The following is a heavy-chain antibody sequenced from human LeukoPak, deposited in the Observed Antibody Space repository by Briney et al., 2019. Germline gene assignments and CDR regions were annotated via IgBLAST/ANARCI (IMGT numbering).Heavy chain of an antibody. V-gene: IGHV3-30-3*01. D-gene: IGHD3-22*01. CDR2: ISYDGSNK. CDR1: GFTFSSYA. CDR3: ARDRDSRWDFDL. Sequence: RGSLRLSCAASGFTFSSYAMHWVRQAPGKGLEWVAVISYDGSNKYYADSVKGRFTISRDNSKNTLYLQMNSLRAEDTAVYYCARDRDSRWDFDLWGRGTLVTVSS. J-gene: IGHJ2*01.